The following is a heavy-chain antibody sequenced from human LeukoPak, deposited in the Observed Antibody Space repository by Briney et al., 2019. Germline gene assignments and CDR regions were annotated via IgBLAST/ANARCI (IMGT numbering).Heavy chain of an antibody. V-gene: IGHV5-51*01. D-gene: IGHD1-7*01. Sequence: GESLKISCKGSGCSFTSYWIGCVRQMPGKGLEWMGIIYPGDSDTRYSPSFQGQVTISADKSISTAYLQWSSLKASDTAMYYCARLALTGTTPLDPWGQGTLVTVSS. CDR2: IYPGDSDT. CDR1: GCSFTSYW. CDR3: ARLALTGTTPLDP. J-gene: IGHJ5*02.